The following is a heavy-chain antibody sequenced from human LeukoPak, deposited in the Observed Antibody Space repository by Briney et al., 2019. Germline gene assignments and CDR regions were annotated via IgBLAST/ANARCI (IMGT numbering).Heavy chain of an antibody. V-gene: IGHV3-53*01. CDR3: ARDFLAYSSTSCLDY. CDR1: GFTVSSNY. CDR2: IYSGGST. D-gene: IGHD2-2*01. Sequence: PGGSLRLSCAASGFTVSSNYMSWVRQAPGKGLEWVSVIYSGGSTYYADSVKGRFTISRDNSKNTLYLQMNSLRAEDTAVYYCARDFLAYSSTSCLDYWGQGTLVTVSS. J-gene: IGHJ4*02.